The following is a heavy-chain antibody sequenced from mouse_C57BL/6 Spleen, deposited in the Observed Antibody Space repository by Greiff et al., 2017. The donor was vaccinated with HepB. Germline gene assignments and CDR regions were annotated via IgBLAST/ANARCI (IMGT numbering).Heavy chain of an antibody. J-gene: IGHJ3*01. V-gene: IGHV1-82*01. CDR1: GYAFSSSR. CDR3: ALIYYYGSGFAY. Sequence: QVQLQQSGPELVKPGASVKISCKASGYAFSSSRMNWVKQRPGKGLEWIGRIYPGDGDTNYNGKFKGKATLTADKSSSTAYMQLSSLTSEDSAVYFCALIYYYGSGFAYWGQGTLVTVSA. D-gene: IGHD1-1*01. CDR2: IYPGDGDT.